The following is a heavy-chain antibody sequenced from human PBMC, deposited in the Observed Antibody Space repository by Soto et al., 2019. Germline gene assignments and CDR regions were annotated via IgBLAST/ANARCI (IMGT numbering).Heavy chain of an antibody. CDR3: ACGAPTIFGAQFHHNLVDV. D-gene: IGHD3-3*01. J-gene: IGHJ6*02. V-gene: IGHV3-11*06. CDR1: GFKFSDYH. Sequence: QVQLVQSGGGLVEPGGSLRLSCAASGFKFSDYHMTWIRQAQGKGLEWISYISSSGTYTTYTDSVKGRFTVSRDNAKSSLYLQMNSLRGEDTAVYDGACGAPTIFGAQFHHNLVDVWGQGNTVTVAS. CDR2: ISSSGTYT.